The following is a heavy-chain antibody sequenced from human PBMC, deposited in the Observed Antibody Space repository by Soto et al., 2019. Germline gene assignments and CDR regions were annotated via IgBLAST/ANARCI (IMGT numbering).Heavy chain of an antibody. CDR1: GDSVSSNNAA. D-gene: IGHD3-10*01. V-gene: IGHV6-1*01. J-gene: IGHJ4*02. CDR2: TYYRSNWYN. Sequence: PSQTLSLTCAISGDSVSSNNAAWDWIRQSPSRGLEWLGRTYYRSNWYNDYAASVRGRITITPDTSKNQFTLQLKSLTPEGTAVYYCARGSGTINYWGQGTLVTVSS. CDR3: ARGSGTINY.